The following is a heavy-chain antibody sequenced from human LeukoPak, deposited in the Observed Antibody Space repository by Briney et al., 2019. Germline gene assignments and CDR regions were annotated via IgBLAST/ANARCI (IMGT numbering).Heavy chain of an antibody. J-gene: IGHJ3*02. Sequence: GGSLRLSCAASGFTFSSYGMHWVRQAPGKGLEWVAVIWYDGSNEYYADSVKGRFTISRDNSKNTLYLQMNSLRAEDTAVYYCAKSLIVVVPDAFDIWGQGTMVTVSS. V-gene: IGHV3-33*06. CDR3: AKSLIVVVPDAFDI. CDR2: IWYDGSNE. CDR1: GFTFSSYG. D-gene: IGHD3-22*01.